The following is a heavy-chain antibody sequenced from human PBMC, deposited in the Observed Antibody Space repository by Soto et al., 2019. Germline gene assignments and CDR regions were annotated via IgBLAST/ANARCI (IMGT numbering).Heavy chain of an antibody. CDR1: GGSISSGDYY. Sequence: QVQLQESGPGLVKPSQTLSLTCTVSGGSISSGDYYWSWIRQPPGKGLEWIGYIYYSGSTYYNPSHKGRVTVTVDTSKNQFSLKVGSVTAAAPAVYYCARVLGWGDDYGGSGGGDLDYWGQGTLVTVSS. CDR2: IYYSGST. D-gene: IGHD4-17*01. J-gene: IGHJ4*02. CDR3: ARVLGWGDDYGGSGGGDLDY. V-gene: IGHV4-30-4*01.